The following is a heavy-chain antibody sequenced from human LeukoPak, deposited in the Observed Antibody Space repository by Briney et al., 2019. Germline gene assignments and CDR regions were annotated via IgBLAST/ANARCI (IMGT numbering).Heavy chain of an antibody. CDR3: STGSGHAFDI. Sequence: RAGGSLRLSCAASGFTFSSYWMHWVRQVPGKGLVWVSRINSDGSSTSYADSVKRRFTISRDNAKNTLYVRMSSLSAEDTAVYYCSTGSGHAFDIWGRGTMVTVSS. J-gene: IGHJ3*02. V-gene: IGHV3-74*01. CDR2: INSDGSST. CDR1: GFTFSSYW. D-gene: IGHD3-10*01.